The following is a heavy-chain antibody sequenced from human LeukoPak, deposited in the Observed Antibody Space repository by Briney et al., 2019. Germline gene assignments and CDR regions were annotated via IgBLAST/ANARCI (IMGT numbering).Heavy chain of an antibody. D-gene: IGHD3-22*01. CDR1: GFTFSSYA. CDR3: AREAESMIVVVTINWFDP. Sequence: GGSLRLSCAASGFTFSSYAMHWVRQAPGKGLEWVAVISYDGSNKYYADSVKGRFTISRDNSKNTLYLQMNSLRAEDTAVYYCAREAESMIVVVTINWFDPWGQGTLVTVSP. J-gene: IGHJ5*02. V-gene: IGHV3-30-3*01. CDR2: ISYDGSNK.